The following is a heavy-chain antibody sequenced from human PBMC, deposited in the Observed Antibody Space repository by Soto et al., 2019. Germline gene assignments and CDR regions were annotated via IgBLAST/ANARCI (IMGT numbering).Heavy chain of an antibody. Sequence: SVKVSCKASGGTFSSYAISWVRQAPGQGLEWMGRIIPILGIANYAQKFQGRVTITADKSTSTAYMELSSLRSEDTAVYYCAKEQDSSGYFDYWGQGTLVTVSS. D-gene: IGHD3-22*01. J-gene: IGHJ4*02. CDR2: IIPILGIA. CDR1: GGTFSSYA. CDR3: AKEQDSSGYFDY. V-gene: IGHV1-69*04.